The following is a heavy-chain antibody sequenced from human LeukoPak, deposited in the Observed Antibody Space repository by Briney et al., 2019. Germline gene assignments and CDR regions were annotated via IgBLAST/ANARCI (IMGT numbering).Heavy chain of an antibody. CDR3: AKDRASGYYYMDV. CDR1: GFTFSSYA. CDR2: ISSNGGST. J-gene: IGHJ6*03. D-gene: IGHD2-21*01. Sequence: GGSLRLSCAASGFTFSSYAMHWVRQAPGKGLEYVSAISSNGGSTYYANSVKGRFTISRDNSKNTLYLQMNSLRAEDTAVYYCAKDRASGYYYMDVWGKGTTVTVSS. V-gene: IGHV3-64*01.